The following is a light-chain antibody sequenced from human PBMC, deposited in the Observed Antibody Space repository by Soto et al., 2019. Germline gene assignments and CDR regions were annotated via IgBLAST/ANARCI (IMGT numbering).Light chain of an antibody. CDR3: SSYTSSSTLFV. CDR1: SSDVGGYNY. Sequence: QSVLTQPASVSGSPGQTITISCTGTSSDVGGYNYVSWDQQHPGKAPKLMIYEVSSRPSGVSNRFSGSKSGNTASLTISGLQAEDEADYYCSSYTSSSTLFVFGTGTKVTVL. V-gene: IGLV2-14*01. CDR2: EVS. J-gene: IGLJ1*01.